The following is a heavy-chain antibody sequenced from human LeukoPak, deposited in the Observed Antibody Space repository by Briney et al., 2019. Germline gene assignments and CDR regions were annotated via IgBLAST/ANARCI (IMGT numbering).Heavy chain of an antibody. V-gene: IGHV1-69*05. CDR3: ARESHYYDNAFDI. J-gene: IGHJ3*02. Sequence: SVKVSCKASGGTFSSYAISWVRQAPGQGLEWMGGIIPIFGTANYAQKFQGRVTITTDESTSTAYMELSSLRSEDTAVYYCARESHYYDNAFDIWGQGTMVTVSS. CDR1: GGTFSSYA. D-gene: IGHD3-22*01. CDR2: IIPIFGTA.